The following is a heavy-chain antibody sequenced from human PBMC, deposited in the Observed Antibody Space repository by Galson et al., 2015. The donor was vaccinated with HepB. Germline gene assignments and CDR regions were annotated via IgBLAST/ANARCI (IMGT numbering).Heavy chain of an antibody. D-gene: IGHD3-22*01. Sequence: SLRLSCAASGFTFSSYSMNWVRQAPGKGLEWVSNISSSSSSIYYADSVKGRFTISRDNAKNTLYLQMNSLRDEDTAVYYCARDGARYAYYFDSSGSSPGFHYWGPLTLVTTSS. CDR2: ISSSSSSI. J-gene: IGHJ4*02. V-gene: IGHV3-48*02. CDR1: GFTFSSYS. CDR3: ARDGARYAYYFDSSGSSPGFHY.